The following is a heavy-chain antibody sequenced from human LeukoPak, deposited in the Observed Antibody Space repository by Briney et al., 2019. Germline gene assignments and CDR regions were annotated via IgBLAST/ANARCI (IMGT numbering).Heavy chain of an antibody. Sequence: ASVKVSCKASGYTFTSYGISWVRQAPGQGLEWMGWINPNSGGTNYAQKFQGRVTMTRDTSISTAYMELSRLRSDDTAVYYCARDRYSGYDNAFDIWGQGTMVTVSS. D-gene: IGHD5-12*01. CDR1: GYTFTSYG. J-gene: IGHJ3*02. CDR3: ARDRYSGYDNAFDI. CDR2: INPNSGGT. V-gene: IGHV1-2*02.